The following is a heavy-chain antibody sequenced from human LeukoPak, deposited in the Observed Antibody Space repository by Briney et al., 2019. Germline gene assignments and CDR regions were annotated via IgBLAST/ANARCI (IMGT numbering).Heavy chain of an antibody. CDR3: ARTQSEIFGVVNGNYYYYYYYMDV. J-gene: IGHJ6*03. CDR2: IIPIFGTA. V-gene: IGHV1-69*13. D-gene: IGHD3-3*01. CDR1: GGTFSNYA. Sequence: ASVKVSCKASGGTFSNYAISWVRQAPGQGLEWMGGIIPIFGTANYAQKFQGRVTITADESTSTAYMELSSLRSEDTAVYYCARTQSEIFGVVNGNYYYYYYYMDVWGKGTTVTVSS.